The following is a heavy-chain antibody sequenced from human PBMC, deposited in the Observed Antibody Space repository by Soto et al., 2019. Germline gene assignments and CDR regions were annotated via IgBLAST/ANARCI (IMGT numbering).Heavy chain of an antibody. D-gene: IGHD2-15*01. CDR1: GYTFTSYG. CDR2: ITPYNDNT. Sequence: QVQLVQSGAEVKRHGASVKVSCKASGYTFTSYGTSWVRQAPGQGLEWMGWITPYNDNTIYAQKFQGRVSVTTDTSTSTAYMELRSLRSDDTAVYYCAKKGYCSGGSCQVNDAFDIWGQGTMVTVSS. CDR3: AKKGYCSGGSCQVNDAFDI. J-gene: IGHJ3*02. V-gene: IGHV1-18*01.